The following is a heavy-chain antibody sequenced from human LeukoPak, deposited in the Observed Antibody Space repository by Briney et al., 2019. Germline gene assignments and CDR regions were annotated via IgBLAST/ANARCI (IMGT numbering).Heavy chain of an antibody. D-gene: IGHD1-26*01. CDR3: AKRGATEFDY. CDR2: IRYDGSNK. Sequence: GGSLRLSCAASGFTFSSYGMHWVRRAPGKGLEWVAFIRYDGSNKYYADSVKGRFTISRDNSKNTLYLQMNSLRAEDTAVYYCAKRGATEFDYWGQGTLVTVSS. CDR1: GFTFSSYG. J-gene: IGHJ4*02. V-gene: IGHV3-30*02.